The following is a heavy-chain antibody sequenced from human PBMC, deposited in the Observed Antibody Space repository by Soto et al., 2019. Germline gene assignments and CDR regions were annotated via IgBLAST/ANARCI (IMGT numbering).Heavy chain of an antibody. J-gene: IGHJ6*02. Sequence: GESLKISCKGSGYSFTDYWISWVRQMPGKGLEWMGRIDPSDSYTNYSPSFKGHVTISADKSISTAYLQWSSLKASDTAIYYCARRTAGRAYGMDVWGQGTTVTVSS. D-gene: IGHD6-19*01. V-gene: IGHV5-10-1*01. CDR2: IDPSDSYT. CDR3: ARRTAGRAYGMDV. CDR1: GYSFTDYW.